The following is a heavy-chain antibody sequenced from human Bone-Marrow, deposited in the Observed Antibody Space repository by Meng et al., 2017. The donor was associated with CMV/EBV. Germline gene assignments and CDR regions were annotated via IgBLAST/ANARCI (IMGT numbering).Heavy chain of an antibody. CDR3: ARDRDPLVAVRLGWFDP. CDR1: GYTFTGYY. D-gene: IGHD2-15*01. CDR2: INPNSGGT. Sequence: ASVKVSCKASGYTFTGYYMHWVRQAPGQGLEWMGWINPNSGGTNYAQKLQGRVTMTTDTSTSTAYMELSRLRSDDTAVYFCARDRDPLVAVRLGWFDPWGQGTLVTVSS. J-gene: IGHJ5*02. V-gene: IGHV1-2*02.